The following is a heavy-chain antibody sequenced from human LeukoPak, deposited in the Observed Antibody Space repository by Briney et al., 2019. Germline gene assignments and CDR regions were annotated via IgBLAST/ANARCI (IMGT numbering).Heavy chain of an antibody. J-gene: IGHJ6*03. CDR2: IIPIFGTA. CDR3: ARADLYIAAAGYGHSYYYYMDV. V-gene: IGHV1-69*05. CDR1: RGTFSSYA. D-gene: IGHD6-13*01. Sequence: ASVKVSCKASRGTFSSYAISWVRQAPGQGLEWMGGIIPIFGTANYAQKFQGRVTITTDESTSTAYMELSSLRSEDTAVYYCARADLYIAAAGYGHSYYYYMDVWGKGTTVTVSS.